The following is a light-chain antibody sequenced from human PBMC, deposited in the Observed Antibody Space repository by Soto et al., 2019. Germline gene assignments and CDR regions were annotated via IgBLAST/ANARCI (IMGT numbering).Light chain of an antibody. CDR3: QQRSNWPPVT. V-gene: IGKV3D-20*02. Sequence: VLTQSPGTLSLSPGESATLSCRAGRTVSITYLTWYQQKPGQAPRLLILGASKRATGIPDRFSGSGSGRDFTLTISGLEPEDFGVYYCQQRSNWPPVTFGQGTRLEI. CDR1: RTVSITY. J-gene: IGKJ5*01. CDR2: GAS.